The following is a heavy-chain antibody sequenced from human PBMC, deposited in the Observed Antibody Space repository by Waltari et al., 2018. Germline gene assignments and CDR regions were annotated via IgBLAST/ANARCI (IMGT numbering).Heavy chain of an antibody. D-gene: IGHD4-17*01. CDR2: MQYGGTS. J-gene: IGHJ1*01. V-gene: IGHV4-39*01. CDR1: GGSISTNYN. Sequence: QLQLQESGPGLVKPSETLSLTCTVSGGSISTNYNWGWIRQPPGKGLEWMVNMQYGGTSFYNPSLKSRVTIYLDTSKNQFSLRLSSVGAADTAVYFCGRIAFGDDGGYFQHWGQGTLVTVSS. CDR3: GRIAFGDDGGYFQH.